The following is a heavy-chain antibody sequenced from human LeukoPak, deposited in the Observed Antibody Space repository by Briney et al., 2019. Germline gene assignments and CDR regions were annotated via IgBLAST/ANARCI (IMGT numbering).Heavy chain of an antibody. CDR2: IKQDGSEK. D-gene: IGHD3-3*01. J-gene: IGHJ6*03. CDR1: GFTFSSYW. V-gene: IGHV3-7*01. CDR3: ARVTIFGVVRRSNYYYYYYMDV. Sequence: GGSLRLSCAASGFTFSSYWMSWVRQPPGKGLEWVANIKQDGSEKFYVDSVKGRFTISRDNAKNSLYLQMNSLRAEDTAVYHCARVTIFGVVRRSNYYYYYYMDVWGKGTTVTVSS.